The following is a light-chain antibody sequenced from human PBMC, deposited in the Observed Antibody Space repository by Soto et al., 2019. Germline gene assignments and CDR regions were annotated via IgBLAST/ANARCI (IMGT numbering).Light chain of an antibody. V-gene: IGKV3-15*01. J-gene: IGKJ4*01. CDR2: GAS. CDR3: QQYNNWPGLT. CDR1: QSVSYN. Sequence: IVVAPAPATLSVTPGGKATLSCTGRQSVSYNLAWYQQKPGQAPRLLIYGASTRATGIPARFSGSGSGTELTLTISSLQSEDFAVYYCQQYNNWPGLTFGGGTKVDIK.